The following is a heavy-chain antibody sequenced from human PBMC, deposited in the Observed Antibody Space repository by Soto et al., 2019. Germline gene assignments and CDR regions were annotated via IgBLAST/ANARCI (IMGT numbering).Heavy chain of an antibody. CDR2: IDPSDSQT. CDR3: ARQIYDSDTGPNFQYYFDS. CDR1: GYSFAGYW. J-gene: IGHJ4*02. D-gene: IGHD3-22*01. V-gene: IGHV5-10-1*01. Sequence: PGESNQVSCKGSGYSFAGYWITWMRQKPGKGLEWMGRIDPSDSQTYYSPSFRGHVTISVTKSITTVFLQWSSLRASDTAMYYCARQIYDSDTGPNFQYYFDSWGQGTPVTVSS.